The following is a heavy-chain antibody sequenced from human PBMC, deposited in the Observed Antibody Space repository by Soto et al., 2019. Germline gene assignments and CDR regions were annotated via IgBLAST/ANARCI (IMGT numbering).Heavy chain of an antibody. D-gene: IGHD2-15*01. CDR1: GGSISSGGYY. V-gene: IGHV4-61*08. Sequence: PSETLSLTCTVSGGSISSGGYYWSWIRQHPGKGLEWIGYIYYSGSTYYNPSLKSRVTISVDTSKNQFSLKLSSVTAADTAVYYCARVPRYCSGGSCYSAPFDYWGQGTLVTVSS. CDR3: ARVPRYCSGGSCYSAPFDY. CDR2: IYYSGST. J-gene: IGHJ4*02.